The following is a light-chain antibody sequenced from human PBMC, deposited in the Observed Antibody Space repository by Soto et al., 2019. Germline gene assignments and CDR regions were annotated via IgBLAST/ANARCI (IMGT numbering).Light chain of an antibody. J-gene: IGKJ1*01. V-gene: IGKV3D-15*01. CDR1: QSVSSY. CDR2: GAS. Sequence: EIVLTQSPATLSLSPGERATLSCRASQSVSSYLAWYQQKPGQAPRLLIYGASTRATGIPARFSGTGSGTEFTLIISSLQSEDFAFYYCQQYNNWPRTFGQGTKVDIK. CDR3: QQYNNWPRT.